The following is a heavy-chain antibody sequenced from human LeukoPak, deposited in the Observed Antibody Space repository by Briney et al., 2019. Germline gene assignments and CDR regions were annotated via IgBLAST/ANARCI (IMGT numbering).Heavy chain of an antibody. D-gene: IGHD3-22*01. CDR3: ARVISGSDSSGYRDY. V-gene: IGHV3-74*01. Sequence: GGSLRLSCVASGFTFSRYWMHWVRQTPSKWLVWVSRINSAGSSTSYADPVQGRFTISRDNAKNTLYLQMNSLRAEDTAIYYCARVISGSDSSGYRDYWGQGTLVTVSS. CDR1: GFTFSRYW. CDR2: INSAGSST. J-gene: IGHJ4*02.